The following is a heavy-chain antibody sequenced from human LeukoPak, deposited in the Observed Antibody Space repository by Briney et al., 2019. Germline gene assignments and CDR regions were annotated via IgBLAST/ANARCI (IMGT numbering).Heavy chain of an antibody. CDR2: IYYSGST. V-gene: IGHV4-59*01. J-gene: IGHJ3*02. Sequence: PSETLSLTCTVSGGSISSYYWSWIRQPLGKGLEWIGYIYYSGSTNYNPSLKSRVTISVDTSKNQFSLKLSSVTAADTAVYYCARVPRALTYYYDSSGYFAFDIWGQGTMVTVSS. CDR1: GGSISSYY. D-gene: IGHD3-22*01. CDR3: ARVPRALTYYYDSSGYFAFDI.